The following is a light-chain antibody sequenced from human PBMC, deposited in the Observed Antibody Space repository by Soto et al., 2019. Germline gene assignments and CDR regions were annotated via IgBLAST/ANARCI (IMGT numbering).Light chain of an antibody. CDR3: SSYTSSNLL. V-gene: IGLV2-14*01. Sequence: QSVLTQPASVSGSPGQSITISCTGSRSDVGASNSVSWYQQHPGKVPPLIIYAVTIRPSGISNRFSGSKSGNTASLAISGLQAEDEADYYCSSYTSSNLLFGGGTKLTVL. CDR1: RSDVGASNS. CDR2: AVT. J-gene: IGLJ2*01.